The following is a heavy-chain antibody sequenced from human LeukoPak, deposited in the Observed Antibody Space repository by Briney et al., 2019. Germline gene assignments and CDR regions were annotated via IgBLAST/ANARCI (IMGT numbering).Heavy chain of an antibody. CDR3: ARRGYSFGYSSRPEYYYMDV. D-gene: IGHD5-18*01. J-gene: IGHJ6*03. CDR1: GGSTTNNNHY. Sequence: SETLSLTCTVSGGSTTNNNHYWAWIRQPPGKGLEWIGVISHSGSTYSNPSLKSRVTMSVDMSDSHFSLRLSSVTAADTAVYFCARRGYSFGYSSRPEYYYMDVWGKGTTVTVSS. CDR2: ISHSGST. V-gene: IGHV4-39*02.